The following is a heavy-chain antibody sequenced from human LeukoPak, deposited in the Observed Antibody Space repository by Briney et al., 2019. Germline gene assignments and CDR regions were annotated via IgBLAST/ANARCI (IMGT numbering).Heavy chain of an antibody. CDR2: IRDDGSYR. CDR1: GFSFSNIG. CDR3: AKQTGSTTNYYYYMDG. Sequence: GGSLRLSCTATGFSFSNIGMQWVRQAPGKGLEWVAFIRDDGSYRFYVASVKGRFTISRDNSKNTLYLQMNSLRAEDTAVYYCAKQTGSTTNYYYYMDGWGKGTTVTVFS. V-gene: IGHV3-30*02. J-gene: IGHJ6*03. D-gene: IGHD1-1*01.